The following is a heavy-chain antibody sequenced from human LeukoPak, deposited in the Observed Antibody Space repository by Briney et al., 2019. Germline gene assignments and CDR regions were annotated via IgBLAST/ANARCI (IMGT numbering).Heavy chain of an antibody. V-gene: IGHV1-2*02. Sequence: ASVKVSCKASGYTFTGYYIQWVRQAPGQGLEWMGWINPNSGGTDYAQKFQGRVTMTRDKSISTAYMELSGLRSDDTAVYYCARDSVSDSSGHLDHWGQGTLVTVSS. J-gene: IGHJ4*02. CDR1: GYTFTGYY. CDR2: INPNSGGT. CDR3: ARDSVSDSSGHLDH. D-gene: IGHD3-22*01.